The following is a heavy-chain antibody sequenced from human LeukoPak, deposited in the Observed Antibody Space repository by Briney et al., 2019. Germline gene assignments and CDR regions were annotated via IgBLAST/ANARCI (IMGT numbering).Heavy chain of an antibody. CDR2: IRGAEGGT. J-gene: IGHJ4*02. Sequence: GGSLRLSCADSGVSIIAFMMRWVRQAPGKGLEWVSTIRGAEGGTYYAASVKGRLTSSRDNFENTLYLQMNYLREEDTAVYYCAKACGSGWSAFEYWGQGALVTVSS. V-gene: IGHV3-23*01. CDR1: GVSIIAFM. CDR3: AKACGSGWSAFEY. D-gene: IGHD6-19*01.